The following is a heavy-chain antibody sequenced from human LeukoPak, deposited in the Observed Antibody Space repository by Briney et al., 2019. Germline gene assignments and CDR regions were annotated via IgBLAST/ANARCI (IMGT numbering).Heavy chain of an antibody. Sequence: SETLSLTCTVSGGSISSYYWSWIRQPPGKGLECIGYIYYTGSTNYNPSLKSRVTMSVDTSKNQFSLKLSSVTAADTAVYYCARGLGVHVGATRFDYWGQGTLVTVSS. CDR3: ARGLGVHVGATRFDY. V-gene: IGHV4-59*01. D-gene: IGHD1-26*01. J-gene: IGHJ4*02. CDR1: GGSISSYY. CDR2: IYYTGST.